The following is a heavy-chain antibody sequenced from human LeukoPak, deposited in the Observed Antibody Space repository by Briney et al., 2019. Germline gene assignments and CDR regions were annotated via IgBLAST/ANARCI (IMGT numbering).Heavy chain of an antibody. CDR3: AKAYGYSSGWYYY. CDR2: ISGSGGST. J-gene: IGHJ4*02. V-gene: IGHV3-23*01. D-gene: IGHD6-19*01. CDR1: GFTFSSYA. Sequence: GGSLRLSCAASGFTFSSYAMTWVRQAPGKGLEWVSTISGSGGSTYYADSVKGRFTISRDNSKNTLYLQMNSLRAEDTAVYYCAKAYGYSSGWYYYWGQGTLVTVSS.